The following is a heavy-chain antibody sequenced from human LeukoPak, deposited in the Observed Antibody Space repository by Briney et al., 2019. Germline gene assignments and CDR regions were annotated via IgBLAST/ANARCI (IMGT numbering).Heavy chain of an antibody. D-gene: IGHD3-9*01. J-gene: IGHJ4*02. CDR1: GFTFSSYG. V-gene: IGHV3-30*18. CDR2: ISYDGSNK. CDR3: AKDLRRVLRYFAWLSLDY. Sequence: PGRSLRLSCAASGFTFSSYGMHWVRQAPGKGLEWVAVISYDGSNKYYADSVKGRFTISRDNSKNTLYLQMNSLRAEDTAVYYCAKDLRRVLRYFAWLSLDYWGQGTLVTVSS.